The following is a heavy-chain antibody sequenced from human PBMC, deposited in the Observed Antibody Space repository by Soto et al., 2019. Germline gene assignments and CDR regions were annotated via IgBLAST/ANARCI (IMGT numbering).Heavy chain of an antibody. CDR1: GGSISSSSYY. J-gene: IGHJ4*02. Sequence: QLQLQESGPGLVKPSETLSLPCTVSGGSISSSSYYWGWIRHPPGKGLEWIGSIYYSGSTYYNPSLKSRVTISVDTSKNQFSLKLSSVTAADTAVYYCARQVAAAHFDYWGQGTLVTVSS. CDR3: ARQVAAAHFDY. V-gene: IGHV4-39*01. CDR2: IYYSGST. D-gene: IGHD6-13*01.